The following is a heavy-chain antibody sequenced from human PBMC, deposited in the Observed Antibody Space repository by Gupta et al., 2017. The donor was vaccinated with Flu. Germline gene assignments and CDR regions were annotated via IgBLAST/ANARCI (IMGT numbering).Heavy chain of an antibody. Sequence: FRSYAMAWVRQAPGKGLEWVAMISGSGTTTHYADSVKGRFTISRDNSKNTLYLHMSSLRAEDTAVYHCANDLSDYGDYAGWWGLGTLVTVSS. CDR3: ANDLSDYGDYAGW. D-gene: IGHD4-17*01. V-gene: IGHV3-23*01. CDR2: ISGSGTTT. J-gene: IGHJ4*02. CDR1: FRSYA.